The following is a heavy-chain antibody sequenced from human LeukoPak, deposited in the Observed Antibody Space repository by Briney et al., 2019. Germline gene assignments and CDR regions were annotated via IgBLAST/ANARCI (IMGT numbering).Heavy chain of an antibody. D-gene: IGHD5-18*01. V-gene: IGHV3-23*01. CDR3: NTEDTDLASSAY. J-gene: IGHJ4*02. CDR1: GFTFSSYA. Sequence: RGSLRLSCAASGFTFSSYAMSWVRQAPGEGLEWVSSFIGRVGSTYYADSGKGRFTISRDNSKKTLCRQMNSRKTEDTAIYDGNTEDTDLASSAYCGQGTLVTVSS. CDR2: FIGRVGST.